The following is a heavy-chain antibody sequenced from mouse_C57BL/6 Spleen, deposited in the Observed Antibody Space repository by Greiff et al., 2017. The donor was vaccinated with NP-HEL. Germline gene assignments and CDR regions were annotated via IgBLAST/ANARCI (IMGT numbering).Heavy chain of an antibody. V-gene: IGHV14-4*01. Sequence: VQLKQSGAELVRPGASVKLSCTASGFNIKDDYMHWVKQRPEQGLEWIGWIDPENGDTEYASKFQGKATITADTSSNTAYLQLSSLTSEDTAVYYCTTDHGSSRDYWGQGTTLTVSS. CDR1: GFNIKDDY. CDR3: TTDHGSSRDY. D-gene: IGHD1-1*01. CDR2: IDPENGDT. J-gene: IGHJ2*01.